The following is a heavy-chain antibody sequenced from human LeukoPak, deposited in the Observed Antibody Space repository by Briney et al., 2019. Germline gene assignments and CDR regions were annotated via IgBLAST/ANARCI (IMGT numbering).Heavy chain of an antibody. J-gene: IGHJ4*02. CDR2: INWNGGST. CDR3: AKDREYQLLSVN. D-gene: IGHD2-2*01. Sequence: GGSLRLSCAASGFTFDDYGMSWVRQAPGKGLEWVSGINWNGGSTGYADSVKGRFTISRDNAKNSLYLQMNSLRAEDTAVYYCAKDREYQLLSVNWGQGTLVTVSS. CDR1: GFTFDDYG. V-gene: IGHV3-20*04.